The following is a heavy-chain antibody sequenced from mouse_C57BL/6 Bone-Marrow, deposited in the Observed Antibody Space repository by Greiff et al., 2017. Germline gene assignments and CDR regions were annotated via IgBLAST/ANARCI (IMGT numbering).Heavy chain of an antibody. CDR1: GYTFTSYW. CDR2: IHPSDSDT. CDR3: ARSRWLPYAY. V-gene: IGHV1-74*01. Sequence: QVQLQQPGAELVKPGASVKVSCKASGYTFTSYWMHWVKQRPGQGLEWIGRIHPSDSDTNYNQKFKGQATLTVEQSSSTAYMQLSSLTSEDSAVYYCARSRWLPYAYWGQGTLVTVSA. D-gene: IGHD2-2*01. J-gene: IGHJ3*01.